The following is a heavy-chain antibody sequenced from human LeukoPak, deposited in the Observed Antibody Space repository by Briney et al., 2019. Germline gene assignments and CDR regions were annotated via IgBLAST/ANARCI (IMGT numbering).Heavy chain of an antibody. J-gene: IGHJ4*02. CDR3: AKDKRSSGWYYFDY. CDR1: GFTFDDYA. D-gene: IGHD6-19*01. V-gene: IGHV3-9*01. Sequence: PGGSLRLPCAASGFTFDDYAMHWVRQAPGKGLEWVSGISWNSGSIGYADSVKGRFTISRDNAKNSLYLQMNSLRAEDTALYYCAKDKRSSGWYYFDYWGQGTLVTVSS. CDR2: ISWNSGSI.